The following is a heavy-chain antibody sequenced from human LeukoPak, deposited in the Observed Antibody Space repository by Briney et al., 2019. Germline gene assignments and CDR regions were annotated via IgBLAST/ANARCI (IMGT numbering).Heavy chain of an antibody. J-gene: IGHJ4*02. D-gene: IGHD3-22*01. CDR3: AKDPLSGYYFFDS. V-gene: IGHV3-23*01. CDR1: GFTFSSYA. CDR2: ISYSGGST. Sequence: PGGSLRLSCAASGFTFSSYAMSWVRQAPGKGLEWVSTISYSGGSTYYADSVKGRFTFSRDNSKNTLYLQMNSLRAEDTAVYYCAKDPLSGYYFFDSWGQGTLVTVSS.